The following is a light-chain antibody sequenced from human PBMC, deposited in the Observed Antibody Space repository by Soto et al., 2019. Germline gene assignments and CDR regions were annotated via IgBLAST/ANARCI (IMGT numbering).Light chain of an antibody. V-gene: IGLV2-14*01. J-gene: IGLJ2*01. CDR2: AVT. Sequence: QSALTQPASVCGSPGQSITISCCGTTTDVGAHDFVSWYQHHPDKAPKVSIFAVTTRPSRVSDRFSGSKTGNTASLTISGLRAEDEADYYCNSYALSNTVIFGGGTKLTAL. CDR1: TTDVGAHDF. CDR3: NSYALSNTVI.